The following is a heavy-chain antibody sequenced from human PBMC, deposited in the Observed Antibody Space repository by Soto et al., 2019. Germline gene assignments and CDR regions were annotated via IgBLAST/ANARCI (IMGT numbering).Heavy chain of an antibody. CDR3: PRKDNSGYFNWFDP. CDR2: IFPSDSDT. CDR1: GYKFTSYW. D-gene: IGHD3-22*01. V-gene: IGHV5-51*01. J-gene: IGHJ5*02. Sequence: GESLKISCRTSGYKFTSYWIAWVRQMPGKGLEWMGIIFPSDSDTRYSPSFQGQVTISADRSTSTVFLQWASLKASDTAVYFCPRKDNSGYFNWFDPLGQCTLVTVS.